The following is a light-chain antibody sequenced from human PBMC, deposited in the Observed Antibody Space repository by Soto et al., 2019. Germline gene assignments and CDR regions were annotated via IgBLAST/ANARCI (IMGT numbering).Light chain of an antibody. J-gene: IGKJ1*01. CDR1: QSVSSS. Sequence: EIVLTQSPPTLSVSPGETASLSCRAIQSVSSSFIAWYQHKPGQAPRLLIYGASTRATGIPARFSGSGSGTEFTLTISSLQSEDFAVYYCQQYNNWPPWTFGQGTEVDIK. V-gene: IGKV3-15*01. CDR3: QQYNNWPPWT. CDR2: GAS.